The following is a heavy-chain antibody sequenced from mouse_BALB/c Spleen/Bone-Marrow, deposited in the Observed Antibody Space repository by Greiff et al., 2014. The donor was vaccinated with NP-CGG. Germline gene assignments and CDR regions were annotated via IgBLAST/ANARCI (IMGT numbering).Heavy chain of an antibody. CDR2: IFPGNGNT. V-gene: IGHV1-66*01. Sequence: VQLQESGPELVKPGASVKISCKASGYSFTSYYIHWVKQRPGQGLEWIGWIFPGNGNTKYNEKFKGKATLTADTSSSTAYMQLSSLTSEDSAVYFCARGRFTTVVATGAMDYWGQGTSVTVSS. CDR1: GYSFTSYY. J-gene: IGHJ4*01. CDR3: ARGRFTTVVATGAMDY. D-gene: IGHD1-1*01.